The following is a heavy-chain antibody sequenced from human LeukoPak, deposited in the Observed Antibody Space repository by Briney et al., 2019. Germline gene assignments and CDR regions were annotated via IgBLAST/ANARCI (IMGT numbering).Heavy chain of an antibody. D-gene: IGHD5-24*01. V-gene: IGHV5-51*01. Sequence: GESLKISCKGSGYTFTTYWIAWVRQMPGKGLEWMGIIYPGDSDTRYSPSFQGQVTISADKSISTAYLQWSSLKASDTAMYYCARRAMATEIFDYWGQGTLVTVSS. CDR2: IYPGDSDT. CDR3: ARRAMATEIFDY. CDR1: GYTFTTYW. J-gene: IGHJ4*02.